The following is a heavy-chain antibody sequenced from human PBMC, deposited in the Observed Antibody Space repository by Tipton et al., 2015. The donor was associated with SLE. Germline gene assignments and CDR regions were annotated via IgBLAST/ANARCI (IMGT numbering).Heavy chain of an antibody. V-gene: IGHV4-61*09. J-gene: IGHJ3*02. CDR1: GGSISSGSYH. D-gene: IGHD1-26*01. CDR2: IYTSGST. CDR3: ARDFWSQIVGAGGAFHI. Sequence: TLSLTCTVSGGSISSGSYHWSWIRQPAGKGLEWIGHIYTSGSTNYNPSLKSRVTISVDTSKNRFSLKLSSVTAADTAVYYCARDFWSQIVGAGGAFHIWGQGTMVTVSS.